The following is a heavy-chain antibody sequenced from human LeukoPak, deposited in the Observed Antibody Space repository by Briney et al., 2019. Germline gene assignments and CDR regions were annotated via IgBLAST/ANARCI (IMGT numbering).Heavy chain of an antibody. CDR3: ARGPGDYFDF. CDR1: GFTVRSNY. J-gene: IGHJ4*02. V-gene: IGHV3-53*01. Sequence: GGSLRLSCAASGFTVRSNYMSWVRQAPGKGLEWVSDIYSGGSTYYADSVKGRFTISRDNSKNTLFLQMNGLRAEDTAVYYCARGPGDYFDFWGQGTLVTVSS. D-gene: IGHD1-14*01. CDR2: IYSGGST.